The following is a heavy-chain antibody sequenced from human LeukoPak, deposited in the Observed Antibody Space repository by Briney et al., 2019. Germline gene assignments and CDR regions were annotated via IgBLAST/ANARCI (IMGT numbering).Heavy chain of an antibody. CDR3: ARDFGAAEVSAGTGH. CDR2: ISYDGSNK. CDR1: GFTFSSYG. J-gene: IGHJ4*02. V-gene: IGHV3-30*03. D-gene: IGHD1-14*01. Sequence: GGSLRLSCAASGFTFSSYGMHWVRQAPGKGLEWVAVISYDGSNKYYADSVKGRFTISRDNSKNTLYMQMDSLRDEDTAVYYCARDFGAAEVSAGTGHWGQGTLVIVSS.